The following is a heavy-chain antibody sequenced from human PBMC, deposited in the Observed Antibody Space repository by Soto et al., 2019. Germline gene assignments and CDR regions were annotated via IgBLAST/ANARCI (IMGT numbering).Heavy chain of an antibody. J-gene: IGHJ6*02. Sequence: EVQLLESGGGLVQPGGSLSLSCAASGFTFSSYAMSWVRQAPGKGLEWVSVIRGSGDRTYYADSVKGRFNISRYNSKNTLYMQMNTLRAEDTAVYYCAKQQGPGTPYYYAMDVWGQGTTVTVSS. D-gene: IGHD1-1*01. CDR1: GFTFSSYA. V-gene: IGHV3-23*01. CDR2: IRGSGDRT. CDR3: AKQQGPGTPYYYAMDV.